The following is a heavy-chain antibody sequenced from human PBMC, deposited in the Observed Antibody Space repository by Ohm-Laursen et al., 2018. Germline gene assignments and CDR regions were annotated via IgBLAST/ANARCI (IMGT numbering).Heavy chain of an antibody. CDR1: GGSFSGYY. J-gene: IGHJ4*02. CDR2: INHSRST. CDR3: ARGFSGWWGRIDY. Sequence: SDTLSLPCAVYGGSFSGYYWNWIRQPPGKGLEWIGEINHSRSTKYNSSFKSRVTISVDTSKNQFSLKLSSVTAADTAVYYCARGFSGWWGRIDYWGQGILVTVSS. D-gene: IGHD6-19*01. V-gene: IGHV4-34*01.